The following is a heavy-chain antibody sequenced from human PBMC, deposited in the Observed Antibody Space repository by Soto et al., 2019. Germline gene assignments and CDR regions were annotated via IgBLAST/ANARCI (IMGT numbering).Heavy chain of an antibody. CDR2: ISYDGDNK. D-gene: IGHD3-16*01. J-gene: IGHJ4*02. CDR3: AKLGGTSLGSAPDY. CDR1: GFTFTHYG. Sequence: QVQLVESGGGVVRPGRSLRLSCAASGFTFTHYGMHWVRQAPGKGLEWVAVISYDGDNKYYGDFVKGRFTISRDNSNSTLCLQMNSLIAEDTAMYYCAKLGGTSLGSAPDYWGQGTLVTVSS. V-gene: IGHV3-30*18.